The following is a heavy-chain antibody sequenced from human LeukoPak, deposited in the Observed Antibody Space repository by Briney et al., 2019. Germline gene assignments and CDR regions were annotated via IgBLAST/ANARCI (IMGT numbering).Heavy chain of an antibody. V-gene: IGHV1-2*02. Sequence: GESLKISCRGSGYSFTTYWIGWVRQAPGQGLEWMGWINPNTGGTNYAQKFQGRVTMTRDTSISTAYMELRSLRSDDTAVYYCAREDSSGWYHPYYFDYWGQGTLVTVSS. CDR3: AREDSSGWYHPYYFDY. CDR2: INPNTGGT. D-gene: IGHD6-19*01. CDR1: GYSFTTYW. J-gene: IGHJ4*02.